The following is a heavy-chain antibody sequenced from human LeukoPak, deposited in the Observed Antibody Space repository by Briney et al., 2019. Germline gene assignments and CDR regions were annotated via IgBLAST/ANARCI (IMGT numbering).Heavy chain of an antibody. D-gene: IGHD5-18*01. CDR3: ARLYSYDHSCFDY. Sequence: ASVKVSCKASGGTFSSYAISWVRQAPGQGLEWMGGIIPIFGTANYAQKFQGRVTITTDESTSTAYMELSSLRSEDTAVYYCARLYSYDHSCFDYWGQGTLVTVSS. CDR1: GGTFSSYA. J-gene: IGHJ4*02. V-gene: IGHV1-69*05. CDR2: IIPIFGTA.